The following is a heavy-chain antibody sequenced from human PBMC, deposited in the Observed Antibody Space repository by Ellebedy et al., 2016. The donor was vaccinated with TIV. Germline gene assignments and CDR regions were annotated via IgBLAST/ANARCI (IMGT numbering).Heavy chain of an antibody. J-gene: IGHJ4*02. D-gene: IGHD4-11*01. CDR3: ARDRTVTIGHDF. V-gene: IGHV3-7*01. CDR2: IKEDGSEK. CDR1: GFSFNYYW. Sequence: PGGSLRLSCAASGFSFNYYWMSWVRQVPGKGLEWVANIKEDGSEKYSLDSVKGRFTISRDNAKNSLYLQMNSLRAEDTAVYYCARDRTVTIGHDFWGQGTLVFVSS.